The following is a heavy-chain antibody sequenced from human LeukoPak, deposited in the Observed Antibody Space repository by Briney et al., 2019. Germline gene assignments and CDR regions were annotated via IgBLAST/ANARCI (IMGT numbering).Heavy chain of an antibody. CDR1: GASISTATYS. CDR2: IYYSGST. CDR3: ARVDHYYFYMDV. J-gene: IGHJ6*03. V-gene: IGHV4-39*01. Sequence: SETLSLTCTVSGASISTATYSWGWIRQSPGKGLEWIAKIYYSGSTYYNPSLMSRVTISIDMPKNQFSLNLSSVTAADTALYYCARVDHYYFYMDVWGKGTTVTVSS.